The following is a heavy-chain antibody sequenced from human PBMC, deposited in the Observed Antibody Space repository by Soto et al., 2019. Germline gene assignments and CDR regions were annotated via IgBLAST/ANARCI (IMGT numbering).Heavy chain of an antibody. J-gene: IGHJ4*02. CDR3: ARHSDSGYEIPKRRPYYFDY. D-gene: IGHD5-12*01. CDR1: GGSFSGYY. Sequence: SETLSLTCAVYGGSFSGYYWSWIRQPPGKGLEWIGEINHSGSTNYNPSLKSRVTISVDTSKNQLSLKLSSVTAADTAVYYCARHSDSGYEIPKRRPYYFDYWGQGTLVTVSS. V-gene: IGHV4-34*01. CDR2: INHSGST.